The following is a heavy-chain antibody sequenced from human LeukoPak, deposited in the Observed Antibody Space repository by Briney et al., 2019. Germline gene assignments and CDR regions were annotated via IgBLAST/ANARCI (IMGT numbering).Heavy chain of an antibody. D-gene: IGHD3-10*01. CDR3: ARDDYRGVTNFDP. Sequence: SETLSLTCTVSGGSISPYFWSWFRQPPGKGLEWIGYISYTGSTICSPSLKSRVTISVDTSKNQFSLQLTSVTAADTAVYYCARDDYRGVTNFDPRGQGTLVTVSS. V-gene: IGHV4-59*01. J-gene: IGHJ5*02. CDR1: GGSISPYF. CDR2: ISYTGST.